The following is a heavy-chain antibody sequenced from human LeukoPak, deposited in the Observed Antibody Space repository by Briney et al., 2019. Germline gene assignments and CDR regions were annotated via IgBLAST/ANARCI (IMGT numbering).Heavy chain of an antibody. Sequence: GASVEVSCKASGYTFTRYGISWVRQAPGQGLEWMGWISANNGDTNSAQKFQDRVTMTTDTSTSTAYMELRSLRSDDTAVYYCARDFFHGHCAGLSCFLLDYWGQGSLVTVSS. J-gene: IGHJ4*02. V-gene: IGHV1-18*01. CDR2: ISANNGDT. CDR3: ARDFFHGHCAGLSCFLLDY. D-gene: IGHD2-15*01. CDR1: GYTFTRYG.